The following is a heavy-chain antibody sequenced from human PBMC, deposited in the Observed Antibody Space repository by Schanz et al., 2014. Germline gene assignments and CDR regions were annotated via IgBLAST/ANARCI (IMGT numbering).Heavy chain of an antibody. Sequence: QVQLQESGPGLVKPSQTLSLTCTVSGGSISSGGYYWSWIRQHPGKGLEWIGYIYDGGSTYYNPSLKSRVSISVDTSRTQFSLKLSSVSAADTAVDECARAFRGGGGECTTWADWGQGTLVTVSS. J-gene: IGHJ4*02. D-gene: IGHD2-21*01. CDR2: IYDGGST. V-gene: IGHV4-31*03. CDR3: ARAFRGGGGECTTWAD. CDR1: GGSISSGGYY.